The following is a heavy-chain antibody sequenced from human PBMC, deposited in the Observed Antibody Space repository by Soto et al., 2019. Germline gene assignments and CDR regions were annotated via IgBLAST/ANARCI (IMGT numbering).Heavy chain of an antibody. V-gene: IGHV1-18*01. Sequence: QVQLVQSGAEVKKPGASVKVSCKASGYTFNSHGLTWVRQAPGQGLEWMGWISTYNDNTKYAQNLQGRVTLTTDAVTSTAYMELRSLRSDDTAVYYCARCVATGGHHFDYWGQGTLVTVSS. CDR1: GYTFNSHG. D-gene: IGHD1-1*01. CDR2: ISTYNDNT. J-gene: IGHJ4*02. CDR3: ARCVATGGHHFDY.